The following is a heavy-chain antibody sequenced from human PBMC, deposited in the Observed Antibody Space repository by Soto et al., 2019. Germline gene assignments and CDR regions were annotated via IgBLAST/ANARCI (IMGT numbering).Heavy chain of an antibody. CDR1: GGSISSYY. J-gene: IGHJ4*02. CDR2: IDYSGST. V-gene: IGHV4-59*12. Sequence: PSETLSLPCTVSGGSISSYYWIWIRQPPGKGLEWIGYIDYSGSTNYNPSLKSRVTISVDTSKNQFSLKLSSVTAAHTAVYYCARGPTTYRYSSSWYPSFDYWGQGTLVTVSS. CDR3: ARGPTTYRYSSSWYPSFDY. D-gene: IGHD6-13*01.